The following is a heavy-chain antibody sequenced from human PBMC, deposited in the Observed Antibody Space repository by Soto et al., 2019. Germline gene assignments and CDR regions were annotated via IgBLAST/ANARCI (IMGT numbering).Heavy chain of an antibody. Sequence: QVQLQQWGAGLLKPSETLSLTCAVYGGSFSGYYWSWIRQPPGKGLEWIGEINHSGSTNYNPSLKRRVTISVDTSKNQFSLKLSSVTAADTAVYYCARDSYYDFWSGYGYYYYGMDVWGQGTTVTVSS. CDR3: ARDSYYDFWSGYGYYYYGMDV. CDR2: INHSGST. CDR1: GGSFSGYY. V-gene: IGHV4-34*01. D-gene: IGHD3-3*01. J-gene: IGHJ6*02.